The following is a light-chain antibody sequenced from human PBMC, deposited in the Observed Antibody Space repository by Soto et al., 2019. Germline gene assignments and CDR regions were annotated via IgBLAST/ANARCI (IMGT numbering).Light chain of an antibody. CDR2: AAA. J-gene: IGKJ5*01. Sequence: DIQMTQSPSSLSASVGDRVTITCRASQSISSYLNWYQQKPGKAPKLLICAAASLQSGVPSRFSGSGSGTDFTLTISSLQPEDFATYYCQQSYSSPHTFGHGTRLEI. CDR1: QSISSY. CDR3: QQSYSSPHT. V-gene: IGKV1-39*01.